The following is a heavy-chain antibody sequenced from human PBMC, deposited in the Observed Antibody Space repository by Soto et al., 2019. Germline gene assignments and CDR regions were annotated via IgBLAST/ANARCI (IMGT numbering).Heavy chain of an antibody. CDR1: GGTFSSYA. CDR2: IIPIFGTA. D-gene: IGHD2-15*01. CDR3: ARHPGGRGDYYGMDV. V-gene: IGHV1-69*12. J-gene: IGHJ6*02. Sequence: QVQLVQSGAEVKKPGSSVKVSCKASGGTFSSYAISWVRQAPGQGLEWMGGIIPIFGTANYAQKFQGRVRITADESTSRGDMELSSLRSEDTAVYYCARHPGGRGDYYGMDVWGQGTTVTVSS.